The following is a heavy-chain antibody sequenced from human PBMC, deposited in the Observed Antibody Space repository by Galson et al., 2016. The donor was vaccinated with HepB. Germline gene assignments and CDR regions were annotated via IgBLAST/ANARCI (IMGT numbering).Heavy chain of an antibody. J-gene: IGHJ4*02. V-gene: IGHV1-2*02. CDR2: INPKSGGT. CDR1: QYSFTDYY. Sequence: SVKVSCKASQYSFTDYYIHWVRQAPGQGPEWMGWINPKSGGTKYAQRVQGRVTMTRDTSITTAYMELSRLRSDDTAVYYCSSGLINGYDFHYWGQGTLVTGSS. CDR3: SSGLINGYDFHY. D-gene: IGHD5-12*01.